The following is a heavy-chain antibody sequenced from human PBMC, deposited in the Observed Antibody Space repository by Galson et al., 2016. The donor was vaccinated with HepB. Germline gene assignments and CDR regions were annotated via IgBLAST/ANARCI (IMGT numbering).Heavy chain of an antibody. J-gene: IGHJ5*02. D-gene: IGHD3-10*01. Sequence: SVKVSCKASGYRFPTYGISWVRQAPGQGLEWLGWISANRGNTIYAQKFQARVTMTRDTSASTVYMDLRSLGSDDTAVYYCARGGGITMVRGVMPGWFDPWGQGTLVTVSS. CDR1: GYRFPTYG. CDR2: ISANRGNT. CDR3: ARGGGITMVRGVMPGWFDP. V-gene: IGHV1-18*04.